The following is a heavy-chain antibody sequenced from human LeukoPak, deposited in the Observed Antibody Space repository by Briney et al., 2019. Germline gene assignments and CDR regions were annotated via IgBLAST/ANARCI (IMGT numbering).Heavy chain of an antibody. CDR3: AKDRYGGFDY. CDR1: GFNFRKHW. CDR2: IQEDGNEM. D-gene: IGHD4-23*01. Sequence: PGGSLRLSCAATGFNFRKHWMSWVRQSIGKGLECVAKIQEDGNEMHYVDSVKGRFTISRDNARNSLYLQMNNLRAEDTAVYYCAKDRYGGFDYWGQGTLVTVSS. V-gene: IGHV3-7*03. J-gene: IGHJ4*02.